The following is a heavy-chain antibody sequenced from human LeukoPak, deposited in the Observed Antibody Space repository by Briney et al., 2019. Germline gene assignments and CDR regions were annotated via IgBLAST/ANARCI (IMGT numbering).Heavy chain of an antibody. CDR2: IRSDGSNK. Sequence: PGGSLRLSCAGSGFSFSSYGMHWVRQAPGKGLEWMAFIRSDGSNKYYADSVKGRFTISRDNSKSTVYLQMNSLRAEDTAVYYCARSLEMEDLAYWGQGTLVTVSS. CDR3: ARSLEMEDLAY. J-gene: IGHJ4*02. V-gene: IGHV3-30*02. D-gene: IGHD5-24*01. CDR1: GFSFSSYG.